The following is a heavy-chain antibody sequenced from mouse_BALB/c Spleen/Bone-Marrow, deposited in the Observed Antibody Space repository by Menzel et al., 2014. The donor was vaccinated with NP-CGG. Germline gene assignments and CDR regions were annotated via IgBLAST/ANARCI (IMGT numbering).Heavy chain of an antibody. CDR1: GYTFTSYW. V-gene: IGHV1S22*01. CDR3: TRLGAPYAMDY. CDR2: IYPGSGST. J-gene: IGHJ4*01. Sequence: LQQSGSELVRPGASVKLSCKASGYTFTSYWMHWVKQRPGQGLEWIGNIYPGSGSTNYGEKFKSKATLTVDTSSSTAYMQLSSLTSEDSAVYYCTRLGAPYAMDYWVKEPQSPSPQ.